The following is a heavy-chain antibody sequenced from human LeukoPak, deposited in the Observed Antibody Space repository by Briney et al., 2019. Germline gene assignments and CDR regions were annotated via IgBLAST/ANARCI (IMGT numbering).Heavy chain of an antibody. CDR2: ISSSSSTI. V-gene: IGHV3-48*01. CDR1: GFTFSSYS. CDR3: AKEAFEGIDYGDYDYCFDY. D-gene: IGHD4-17*01. Sequence: PGGSLRLSCAASGFTFSSYSMNWVRQAPGRGLEWVSYISSSSSTIYYTDSVKGRFTISRDNSKNTLYLQMNSLRAEDTAVYYCAKEAFEGIDYGDYDYCFDYWGQGTLVTVSS. J-gene: IGHJ4*02.